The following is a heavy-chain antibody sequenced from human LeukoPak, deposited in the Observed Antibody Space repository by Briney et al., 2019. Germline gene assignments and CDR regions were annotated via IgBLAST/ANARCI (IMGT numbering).Heavy chain of an antibody. D-gene: IGHD3-10*01. J-gene: IGHJ4*02. V-gene: IGHV3-7*03. CDR2: IKQDGSEK. CDR3: ADFGSGSYCFDY. CDR1: GFTFDSYW. Sequence: GGSLRLSCAASGFTFDSYWMSWVRQAPGKGLEWVANIKQDGSEKYYVDSVKGRFTISRDNSKNTLYLQMDSLRAEDTAIYYCADFGSGSYCFDYWGQGTLVTVSS.